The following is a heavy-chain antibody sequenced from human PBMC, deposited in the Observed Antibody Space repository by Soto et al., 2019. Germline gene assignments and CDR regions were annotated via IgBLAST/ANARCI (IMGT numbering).Heavy chain of an antibody. V-gene: IGHV4-34*01. J-gene: IGHJ6*02. D-gene: IGHD6-13*01. Sequence: SETLSLTCAVYGGSFSGYYWSWIRQPPGKGLEWIGEINHSGSTNYNPSLKSRVTISVDTSKNQFSLKLSSVTAADTAVYYCASSNIAAAGSYYYGMDVWGRGTMVTVSS. CDR1: GGSFSGYY. CDR3: ASSNIAAAGSYYYGMDV. CDR2: INHSGST.